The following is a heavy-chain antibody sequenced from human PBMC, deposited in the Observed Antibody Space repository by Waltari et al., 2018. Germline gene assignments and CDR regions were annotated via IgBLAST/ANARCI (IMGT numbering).Heavy chain of an antibody. D-gene: IGHD3-22*01. CDR2: ISGSGGST. V-gene: IGHV3-23*01. Sequence: EVQLLESGGGLVQPGGSLRLSCAASGFTFSSYAMSWVRQAPGKGLEWVSAISGSGGSTYYADSVKGRFTISRDNSKNTLYLQMNSLRAEDTAVYYCAQMGSSSGYYSPYYYYGMDVWGQGTTVTVSS. CDR3: AQMGSSSGYYSPYYYYGMDV. J-gene: IGHJ6*02. CDR1: GFTFSSYA.